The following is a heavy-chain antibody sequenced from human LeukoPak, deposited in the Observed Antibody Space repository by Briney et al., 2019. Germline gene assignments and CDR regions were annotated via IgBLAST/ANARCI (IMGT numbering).Heavy chain of an antibody. V-gene: IGHV3-64*01. D-gene: IGHD1-14*01. J-gene: IGHJ4*02. Sequence: GGSLRLSCAASGFTFSTYAMHWVRQAPGKGLEYVSAISSDGGTTYYANSVKGRFTISRDNSKNTLYLQMGSLRVEDMAVYYCVRITTVHFDYWGQGALVAVSS. CDR3: VRITTVHFDY. CDR2: ISSDGGTT. CDR1: GFTFSTYA.